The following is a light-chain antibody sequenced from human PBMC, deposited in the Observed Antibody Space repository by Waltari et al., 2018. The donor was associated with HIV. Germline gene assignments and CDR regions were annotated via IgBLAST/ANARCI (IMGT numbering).Light chain of an antibody. V-gene: IGLV2-14*01. CDR3: TSYISSSSPV. Sequence: QSALTQPASVSGSPGQSITISCPGTNNDGDDYNNVTWYQHHPGKAPTVMIYEGNNRPSWVSNRFSGSKSGNTASLTISGLQAEDEADYFCTSYISSSSPVFGGWTKLTVL. J-gene: IGLJ3*02. CDR2: EGN. CDR1: NNDGDDYNN.